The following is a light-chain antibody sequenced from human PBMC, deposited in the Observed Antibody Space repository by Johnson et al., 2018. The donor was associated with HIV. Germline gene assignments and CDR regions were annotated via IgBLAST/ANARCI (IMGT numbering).Light chain of an antibody. V-gene: IGLV1-51*02. CDR3: GTWESSRSSGLYV. CDR1: SSNIGNNY. CDR2: ENN. Sequence: QSVLTQPPSVSAAPGQKVTISCSGSSSNIGNNYVSWYQQLPGTAPKLLIYENNKRPSGIPDRFSGSKSGTSATLAITGLQPGDEADSYCGTWESSRSSGLYVFGPGTEVTVL. J-gene: IGLJ1*01.